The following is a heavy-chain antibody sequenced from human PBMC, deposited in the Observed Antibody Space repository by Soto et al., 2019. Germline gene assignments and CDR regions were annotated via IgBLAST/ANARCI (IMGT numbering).Heavy chain of an antibody. CDR3: ARGENPPMTTGDY. CDR1: VFTFSSYG. D-gene: IGHD4-4*01. V-gene: IGHV3-33*01. CDR2: IWYDGSNK. Sequence: GGSLRLSCAASVFTFSSYGMHWVRQAPGKGLEWVAVIWYDGSNKYYADSVKGRFTISRDNSKNTLYLQMNSLRAEDTAVYYCARGENPPMTTGDYWGQGTLVTVSS. J-gene: IGHJ4*02.